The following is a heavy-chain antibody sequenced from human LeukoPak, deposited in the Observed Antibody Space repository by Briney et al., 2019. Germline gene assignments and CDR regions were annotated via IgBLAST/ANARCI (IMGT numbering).Heavy chain of an antibody. D-gene: IGHD2-8*01. CDR3: ARDLGYCTNGVCHTRFDY. CDR1: GITFSSYS. J-gene: IGHJ4*02. Sequence: PGGSLRLSCGASGITFSSYSMNWVRQAPGKGLEWVSYISSSGSTKYYADSVKGRFTISRDNARNSLYLQMNSLRAEDTAVYYCARDLGYCTNGVCHTRFDYWGQGTLVAVSS. V-gene: IGHV3-48*01. CDR2: ISSSGSTK.